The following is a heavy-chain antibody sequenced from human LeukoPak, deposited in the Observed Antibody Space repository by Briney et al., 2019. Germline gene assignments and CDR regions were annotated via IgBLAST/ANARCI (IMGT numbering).Heavy chain of an antibody. V-gene: IGHV1-2*02. J-gene: IGHJ3*02. CDR1: GYTFSSYY. D-gene: IGHD3-9*01. CDR2: INPNSGGT. CDR3: ARSLTPTLRYFDWLLDRGAFDI. Sequence: ASVKVSCKASGYTFSSYYMHWVRQAPGQGLEWMGWINPNSGGTNYAQKFQGRVTMTRDTSISTAYMELSRLRSDDTAVYYCARSLTPTLRYFDWLLDRGAFDIWGQGTMVTVSS.